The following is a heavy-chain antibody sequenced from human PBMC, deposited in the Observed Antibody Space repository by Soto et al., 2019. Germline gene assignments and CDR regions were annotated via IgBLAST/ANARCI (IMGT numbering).Heavy chain of an antibody. D-gene: IGHD2-15*01. CDR2: ISSSSSTI. V-gene: IGHV3-48*01. CDR1: GFTFSSYS. Sequence: PGGSLRLSCAASGFTFSSYSMNWVRQAPGKGLEWVSYISSSSSTIYYADSVKGRFTISRDNAKNSLYLQMNSLRAEDTAVYYCARDKGCSGGSCYRSYYYYYYMDVWGKGTTVTVSS. CDR3: ARDKGCSGGSCYRSYYYYYYMDV. J-gene: IGHJ6*03.